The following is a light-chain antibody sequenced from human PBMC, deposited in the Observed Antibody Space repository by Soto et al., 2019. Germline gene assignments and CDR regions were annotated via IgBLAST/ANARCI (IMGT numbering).Light chain of an antibody. V-gene: IGKV3-15*01. J-gene: IGKJ1*01. CDR3: QEYNTWPWT. CDR1: QSVNNN. Sequence: ETLMTQSPATLSVSPGERATLSCRASQSVNNNLAWYQQKLGQAPRVLIYGASTRATGIPARFTGSWSGTEFILTITSLQSEDSAVYYCQEYNTWPWTFGQGTKVDIK. CDR2: GAS.